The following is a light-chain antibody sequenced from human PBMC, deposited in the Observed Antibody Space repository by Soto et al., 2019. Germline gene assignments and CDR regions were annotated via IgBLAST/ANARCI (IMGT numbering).Light chain of an antibody. CDR1: QSISSW. J-gene: IGKJ1*01. V-gene: IGKV1-5*01. CDR3: QQYNSYPWT. CDR2: DAS. Sequence: DIQMTQSPSTLSASVGDRVTITCRASQSISSWLAWYQQKPGKAPKLLIYDASNLESGVPSTFSSTGSGTEFTLTISSLQPDDFATYHCQQYNSYPWTFGQGTKVEIK.